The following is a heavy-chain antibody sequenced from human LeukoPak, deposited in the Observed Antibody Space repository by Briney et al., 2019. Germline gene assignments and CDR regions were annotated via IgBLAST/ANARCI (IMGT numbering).Heavy chain of an antibody. J-gene: IGHJ4*02. CDR3: ARPAAGPEY. CDR2: ISSDGSTT. CDR1: GFTISSYW. Sequence: QPGGSLRLSCVASGFTISSYWMHWVRQAPGKGLVWVSRISSDGSTTNYADSVKGRFTISRDNATNTLYLQMNSLTGEDTAVYFCARPAAGPEYWGQGTRVTVSS. V-gene: IGHV3-74*01. D-gene: IGHD6-19*01.